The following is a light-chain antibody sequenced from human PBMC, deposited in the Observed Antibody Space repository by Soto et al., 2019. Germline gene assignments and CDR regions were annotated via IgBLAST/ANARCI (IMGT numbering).Light chain of an antibody. CDR1: QSISSY. J-gene: IGKJ2*01. Sequence: DIQMTQSPSSLSASVGDRVTITCRASQSISSYLNWYQQKPGKAPKLLIYAASSLQSGVPSRFSGSASGTDFTLTISSRQPEDLATYYCQQSYSTPPNTLGQGTKLEIK. V-gene: IGKV1-39*01. CDR2: AAS. CDR3: QQSYSTPPNT.